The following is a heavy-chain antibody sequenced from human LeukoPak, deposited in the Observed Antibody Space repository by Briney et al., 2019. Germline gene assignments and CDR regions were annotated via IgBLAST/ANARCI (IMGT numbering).Heavy chain of an antibody. Sequence: ASVKVSCKASGYTFTGYYVHWVRQAPGQGLEWMGWINPNSGGTNYAQKFQGRVTMTRDTSITTAYMELSSLTSDDAAVYYCARGLPPLGRGINSNYHFDLWGQGTLVTVSS. J-gene: IGHJ4*02. V-gene: IGHV1-2*02. CDR3: ARGLPPLGRGINSNYHFDL. D-gene: IGHD1-7*01. CDR1: GYTFTGYY. CDR2: INPNSGGT.